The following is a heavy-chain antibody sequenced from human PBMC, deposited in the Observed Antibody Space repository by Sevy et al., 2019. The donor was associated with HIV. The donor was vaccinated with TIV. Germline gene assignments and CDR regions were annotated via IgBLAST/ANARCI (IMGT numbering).Heavy chain of an antibody. CDR2: IKSRPDGGTT. CDR3: ATDPIIVLLVTDGMDV. Sequence: GGSLRLSCAASGFTFTYAWMSWVRQAPGKGLEWVGRIKSRPDGGTTDYAATVKGRLTISRDDSKNTLYRQMNSLKTEDSAVYYCATDPIIVLLVTDGMDVWGQGTTVTVSS. CDR1: GFTFTYAW. V-gene: IGHV3-15*01. D-gene: IGHD2-8*01. J-gene: IGHJ6*02.